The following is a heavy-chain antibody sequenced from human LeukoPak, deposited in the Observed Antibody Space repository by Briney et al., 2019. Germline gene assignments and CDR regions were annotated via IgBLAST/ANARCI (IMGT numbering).Heavy chain of an antibody. CDR3: ARDPSTFGTTSDNDSGDY. J-gene: IGHJ4*02. V-gene: IGHV1-2*02. D-gene: IGHD1-1*01. Sequence: GASVKVSCKASGYTFTGYYLHWVRQAPGQGLEWMGWINPNSGGTNYAQKFQGRVTMTGDTSISTAYMELSRLSSDDTAVYYRARDPSTFGTTSDNDSGDYWGQGTLVTVSS. CDR1: GYTFTGYY. CDR2: INPNSGGT.